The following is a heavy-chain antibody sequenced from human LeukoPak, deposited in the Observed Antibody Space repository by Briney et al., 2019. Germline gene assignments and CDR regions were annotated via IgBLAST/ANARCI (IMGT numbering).Heavy chain of an antibody. J-gene: IGHJ4*02. CDR3: ARLGMGTVKGGLGY. V-gene: IGHV1-18*01. D-gene: IGHD4-17*01. Sequence: GASVKVSCKASGYTFTSYGISWVRQAPGQGLEWMGWISAYNGNTNYAQKLQGRVTMTTDTSTSTAYMELRSLRSDDTAVYYCARLGMGTVKGGLGYWGQGTLVTVSS. CDR2: ISAYNGNT. CDR1: GYTFTSYG.